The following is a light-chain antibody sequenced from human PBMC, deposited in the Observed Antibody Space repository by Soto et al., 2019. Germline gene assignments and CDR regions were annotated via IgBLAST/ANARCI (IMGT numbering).Light chain of an antibody. CDR3: QHYSTVWS. Sequence: DIKMTQSPSTLSASVGDRVTITCRASQSLSSGLAWYQKKPGKAPRLLIYDAATLESGAPSRFSGSGSGTEFTLTIXSLQPEDFATYCCQHYSTVWSFGQGTKV. J-gene: IGKJ1*01. V-gene: IGKV1-5*01. CDR1: QSLSSG. CDR2: DAA.